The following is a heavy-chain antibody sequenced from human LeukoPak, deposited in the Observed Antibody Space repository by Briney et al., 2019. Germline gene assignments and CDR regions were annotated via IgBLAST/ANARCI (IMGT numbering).Heavy chain of an antibody. D-gene: IGHD2-2*01. J-gene: IGHJ4*02. CDR3: AMRGDILVIPATYMSDY. Sequence: PGGSLRLSCAASGFTFSSYTMNWVRQAPGKGLEWVSYISSSGSTTYYADSVKGRFTISRNNAKNSLYLQMNSLRVEDTAVYYCAMRGDILVIPATYMSDYWGQGTLVTVSS. CDR2: ISSSGSTT. CDR1: GFTFSSYT. V-gene: IGHV3-48*01.